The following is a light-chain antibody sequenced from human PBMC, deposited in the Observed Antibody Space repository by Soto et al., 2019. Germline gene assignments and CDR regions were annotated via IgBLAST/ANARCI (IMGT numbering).Light chain of an antibody. CDR2: DVS. V-gene: IGLV2-14*01. CDR1: SSDVGSYHY. Sequence: QSVLTQPASVSGSPGQSITISCTGTSSDVGSYHYDSWYLQHPGKAPKLMIYDVSNRPSGVSNRFSGSKSGNTASLTISGRQAEDEADYYCSSYTSSSTYVFGTGTSSPS. CDR3: SSYTSSSTYV. J-gene: IGLJ1*01.